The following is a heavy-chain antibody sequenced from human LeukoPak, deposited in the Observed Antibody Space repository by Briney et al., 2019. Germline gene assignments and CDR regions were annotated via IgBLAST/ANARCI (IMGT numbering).Heavy chain of an antibody. V-gene: IGHV3-23*01. CDR1: GFILSAYE. Sequence: PGGSLRLSCAASGFILSAYEMNCVRQAPGKGLEWVSAISGSGGSTYFADSVKGRFTISRDNSKNTLYLQMNSLRAEDTAVYYCAKDQRYYGSGSHLILDYWGQGTLVTVSS. J-gene: IGHJ4*02. CDR3: AKDQRYYGSGSHLILDY. D-gene: IGHD3-10*01. CDR2: ISGSGGST.